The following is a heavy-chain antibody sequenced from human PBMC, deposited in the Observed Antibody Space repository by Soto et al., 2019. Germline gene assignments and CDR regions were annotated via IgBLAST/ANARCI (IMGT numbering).Heavy chain of an antibody. CDR3: ARNLQVGYCSSTSCHYYYYGMDV. CDR2: INPNSGGT. V-gene: IGHV1-2*04. J-gene: IGHJ6*02. D-gene: IGHD2-2*01. Sequence: ASVKVSCKASGYTFTGYYMHWVRQAPGQGLEWMGWINPNSGGTNYAQKFQGWVTMTRDTSISTAYMELSRLRSDDTAVYYCARNLQVGYCSSTSCHYYYYGMDVWGQGTTVTSP. CDR1: GYTFTGYY.